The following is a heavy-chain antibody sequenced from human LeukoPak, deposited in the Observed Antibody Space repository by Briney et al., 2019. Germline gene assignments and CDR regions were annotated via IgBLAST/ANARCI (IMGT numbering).Heavy chain of an antibody. V-gene: IGHV4-38-2*02. CDR2: IFHSGST. CDR1: GYSISSGYY. Sequence: SGTLSLTCSVSGYSISSGYYWGWIRQPPGKGLEWIGSIFHSGSTYYNPSLKSRVTISVDTSKNQFSLNLSSVTAADTAVYYCARTIGIELWLFWFDPWGQGTLVTVSS. D-gene: IGHD5-18*01. CDR3: ARTIGIELWLFWFDP. J-gene: IGHJ5*02.